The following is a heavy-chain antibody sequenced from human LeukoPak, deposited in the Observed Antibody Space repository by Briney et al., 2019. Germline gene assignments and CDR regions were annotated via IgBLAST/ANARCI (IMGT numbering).Heavy chain of an antibody. Sequence: SETLSLTCTVSGGSISGSGSYWGWIRQPPGKGLEWIGSVYYSGNTYNPSPKSRVTISVDTSKNQFSLNLTSVNAADTAIYYCARVMAARREDLNWFDPWGQGTLVTVSS. CDR1: GGSISGSGSY. D-gene: IGHD6-6*01. V-gene: IGHV4-39*07. J-gene: IGHJ5*02. CDR2: VYYSGNT. CDR3: ARVMAARREDLNWFDP.